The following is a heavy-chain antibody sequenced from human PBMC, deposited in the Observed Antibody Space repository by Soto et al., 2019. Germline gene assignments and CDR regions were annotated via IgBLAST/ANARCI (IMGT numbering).Heavy chain of an antibody. D-gene: IGHD3-3*01. J-gene: IGHJ5*02. CDR3: ARDPAGITIFGVAPNWFDP. CDR2: INAGNGNT. Sequence: GASVKVSCKASGYTFTSYAMHWVRQAPGQRLEWMGWINAGNGNTKYSQKFQGRVTITRDTSASTAYMELSSLRSEDTAVYYCARDPAGITIFGVAPNWFDPWGQGTLVTV. V-gene: IGHV1-3*01. CDR1: GYTFTSYA.